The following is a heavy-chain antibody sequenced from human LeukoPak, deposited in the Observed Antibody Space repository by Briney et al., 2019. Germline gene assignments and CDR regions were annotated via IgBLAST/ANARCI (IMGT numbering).Heavy chain of an antibody. D-gene: IGHD3-9*01. CDR1: GDTFTGYY. CDR3: ARRLRYFDWLSPFDY. Sequence: ASLWVSCKASGDTFTGYYMHWVRQAPGQGGEWMGWINPNSGGTNYAQKFQGRVTMTRDTSISTAYMELSRLRSDDTAVYYCARRLRYFDWLSPFDYWGQGTLVTVSS. J-gene: IGHJ4*02. V-gene: IGHV1-2*02. CDR2: INPNSGGT.